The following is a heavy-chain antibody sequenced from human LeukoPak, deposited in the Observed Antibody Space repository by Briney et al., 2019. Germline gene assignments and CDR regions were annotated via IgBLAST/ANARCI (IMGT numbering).Heavy chain of an antibody. V-gene: IGHV4-38-2*01. CDR1: GYSISSGYY. CDR2: NYHSGST. CDR3: ARAGYSGYDTPLEYDY. D-gene: IGHD5-12*01. Sequence: SEPLSLTCAVSGYSISSGYYWGWIRQPPGKGLEWIGSNYHSGSTYYNPSHKRRVTISVDTSKNQFSLKLSSVTAAHTAVYYCARAGYSGYDTPLEYDYWGQGTLVTVSS. J-gene: IGHJ4*02.